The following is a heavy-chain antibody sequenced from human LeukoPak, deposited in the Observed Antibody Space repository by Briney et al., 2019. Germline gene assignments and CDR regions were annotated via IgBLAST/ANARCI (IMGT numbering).Heavy chain of an antibody. Sequence: PGGSLRLSCSASGFTFSDYYMSWIRQAPGKGLEWVSYISSSGSTIYYADSVKGRFTISRDNAKNSLYLQMNSLRAEDTAVYYCARLGAKYYYYYYMDVWGKGTTVTVSS. CDR2: ISSSGSTI. D-gene: IGHD3-10*01. V-gene: IGHV3-11*01. CDR1: GFTFSDYY. CDR3: ARLGAKYYYYYYMDV. J-gene: IGHJ6*03.